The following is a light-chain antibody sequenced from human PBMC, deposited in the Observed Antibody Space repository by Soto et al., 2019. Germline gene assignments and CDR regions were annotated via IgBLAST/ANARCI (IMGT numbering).Light chain of an antibody. Sequence: EIVLTQSPATLSLSPGERATLSCRASQSVSSYLAWYQQKPGQAPRLLIYDASNRATGIPARFSGSGSGTDFTLTISSLAPEDFAVYYCQQRINSPLTFRGGTKVEIK. CDR1: QSVSSY. CDR3: QQRINSPLT. CDR2: DAS. J-gene: IGKJ4*01. V-gene: IGKV3-11*01.